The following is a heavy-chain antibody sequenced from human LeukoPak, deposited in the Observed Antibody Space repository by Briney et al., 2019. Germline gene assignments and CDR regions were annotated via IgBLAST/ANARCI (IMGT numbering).Heavy chain of an antibody. CDR2: ISSSSSYI. V-gene: IGHV3-21*01. CDR1: GFTFSSYS. Sequence: GGSLRLSCAAPGFTFSSYSMSWVRHAPGKGLEWVSSISSSSSYIYYADSVKGRFTISRDNAKNSLYLQMNSMRAEDTAVYYCARDLGDGYSIDYWGQGTLVTVSS. J-gene: IGHJ4*02. CDR3: ARDLGDGYSIDY. D-gene: IGHD5-24*01.